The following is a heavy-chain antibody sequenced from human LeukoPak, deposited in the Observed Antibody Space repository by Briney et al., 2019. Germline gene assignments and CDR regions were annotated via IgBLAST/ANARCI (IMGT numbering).Heavy chain of an antibody. J-gene: IGHJ6*02. V-gene: IGHV1-46*01. D-gene: IGHD6-13*01. CDR3: AREWAGGKPGYSSSWYYYGMDV. CDR1: GYTFTSNY. Sequence: ASVKVSCKASGYTFTSNYIHWVRQAPGQGLEWMGMIYPRDGSTSYAQKFQGRVTITADESTSTAYMELSSLRSEDTAVYYCAREWAGGKPGYSSSWYYYGMDVWGQGTTVTVSS. CDR2: IYPRDGST.